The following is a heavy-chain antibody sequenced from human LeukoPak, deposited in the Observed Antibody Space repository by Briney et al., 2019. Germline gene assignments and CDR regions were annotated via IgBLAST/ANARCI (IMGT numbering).Heavy chain of an antibody. V-gene: IGHV4-59*08. Sequence: SETLSLTCTVSGGSISSYYLSWIRQPPGKGLEWIGSINYSGSTKYNPSLKSRVTISVDTSKNQFSLKVSSVTAADTAVHYCARLPRGTQPPDYLRHWGQGTLVTVSS. CDR2: INYSGST. D-gene: IGHD1-1*01. J-gene: IGHJ1*01. CDR1: GGSISSYY. CDR3: ARLPRGTQPPDYLRH.